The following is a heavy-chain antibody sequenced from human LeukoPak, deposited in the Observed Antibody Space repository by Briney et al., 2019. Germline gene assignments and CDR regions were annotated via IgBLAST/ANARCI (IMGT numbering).Heavy chain of an antibody. J-gene: IGHJ4*02. Sequence: PSETLSLTCAAYGGSFSGYYWSWIRQPPGKGLEWVGYIYHSGTSNYNPSLKSRVTMSVDTSKSQFSLSLSSVTSADTAVYYCAKAAKFYYGSETYYYFDYWGQGILVTVSS. CDR1: GGSFSGYY. CDR3: AKAAKFYYGSETYYYFDY. V-gene: IGHV4-59*01. CDR2: IYHSGTS. D-gene: IGHD3-10*01.